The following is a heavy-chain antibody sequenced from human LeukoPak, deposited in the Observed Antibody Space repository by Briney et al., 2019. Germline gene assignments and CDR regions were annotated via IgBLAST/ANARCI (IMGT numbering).Heavy chain of an antibody. V-gene: IGHV4-39*01. CDR2: IYYSGST. D-gene: IGHD3-22*01. Sequence: PSETLSLTCSVSGGSISSSSYYWGWIRQAPGRGLEWIGSIYYSGSTYYTPSLKSRVTISVDTSKNQFSLKLNSVTAADTAVYYCARQFYESRSPHAKYFQHWGQGTLVTVSS. CDR1: GGSISSSSYY. CDR3: ARQFYESRSPHAKYFQH. J-gene: IGHJ1*01.